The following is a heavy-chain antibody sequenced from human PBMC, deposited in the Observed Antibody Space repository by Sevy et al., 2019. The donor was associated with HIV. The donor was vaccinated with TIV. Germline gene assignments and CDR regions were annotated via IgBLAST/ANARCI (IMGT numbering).Heavy chain of an antibody. J-gene: IGHJ5*02. CDR1: GGSISSYY. V-gene: IGHV4-59*01. CDR3: ARTGSATGAGEENWFDP. D-gene: IGHD1-1*01. Sequence: SETLSLTCTVSGGSISSYYWSWIRQPPGKGLEWIGYIYYSGSTNYNPSLKSRVTISVDTSKNQFSLKLSSVTAADTAVYYCARTGSATGAGEENWFDPWGQGTLVTVSS. CDR2: IYYSGST.